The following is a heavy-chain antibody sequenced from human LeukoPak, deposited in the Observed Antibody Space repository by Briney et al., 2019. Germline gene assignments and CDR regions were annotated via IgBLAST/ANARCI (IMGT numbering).Heavy chain of an antibody. CDR1: GYTFTSYY. V-gene: IGHV1-46*01. CDR2: INPSGGST. J-gene: IGHJ4*02. Sequence: ASVKVSFTASGYTFTSYYMHWVRQAPGQGLEWMGIINPSGGSTSYAQKFQGRVTMTRDTSTSTVYMELSSLRSEDTAVYYCARGASYYYDSSGYWPDYWGQGTLVTVSS. CDR3: ARGASYYYDSSGYWPDY. D-gene: IGHD3-22*01.